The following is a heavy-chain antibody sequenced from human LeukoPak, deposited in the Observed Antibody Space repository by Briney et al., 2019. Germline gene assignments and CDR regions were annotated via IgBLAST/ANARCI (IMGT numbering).Heavy chain of an antibody. CDR2: ISGYSSVT. D-gene: IGHD1-26*01. J-gene: IGHJ3*02. V-gene: IGHV3-23*01. Sequence: GGSLRLSCAASGFTFSNYGMGWVRQAPGKGLEWVSVISGYSSVTYYADYVKGRFTISRDNSKNTLYLQMNSLRADDTAVYYCAKDQGIGNTGSLRGAFDIWGQGTMVTVSS. CDR1: GFTFSNYG. CDR3: AKDQGIGNTGSLRGAFDI.